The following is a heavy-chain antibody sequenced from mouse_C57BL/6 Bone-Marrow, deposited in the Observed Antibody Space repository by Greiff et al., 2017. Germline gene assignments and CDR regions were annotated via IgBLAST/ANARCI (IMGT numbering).Heavy chain of an antibody. J-gene: IGHJ2*01. CDR1: GFTFSSYG. Sequence: EVKLMESGGDLVKPGGSLKLSCAASGFTFSSYGMSWVRQTPDKRLEWVATISSGGSYTYYPDSVKGRFTISRDNAKNTLYLQMSSLKSEDTAMYYCARRGGRSSYDFDYWGQGTTLTGSS. CDR3: ARRGGRSSYDFDY. V-gene: IGHV5-6*02. CDR2: ISSGGSYT. D-gene: IGHD1-1*01.